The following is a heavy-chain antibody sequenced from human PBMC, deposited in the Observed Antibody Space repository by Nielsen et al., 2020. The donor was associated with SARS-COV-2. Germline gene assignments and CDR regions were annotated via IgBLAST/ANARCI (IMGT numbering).Heavy chain of an antibody. J-gene: IGHJ4*02. D-gene: IGHD3-3*01. Sequence: GGSLRLSCAASGFTFSSYAMHWVRQAPGKGLEWVSYISSSSSTIYYADSVKGRFTISRDNAKNSLYLQMNSLRAEDTAVYYCARDSAIFGVVIISLPFDYWGQGTLVTVSS. CDR2: ISSSSSTI. CDR1: GFTFSSYA. V-gene: IGHV3-48*01. CDR3: ARDSAIFGVVIISLPFDY.